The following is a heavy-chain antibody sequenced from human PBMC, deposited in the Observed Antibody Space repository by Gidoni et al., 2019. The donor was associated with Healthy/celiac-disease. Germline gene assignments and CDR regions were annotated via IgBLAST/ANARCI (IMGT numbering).Heavy chain of an antibody. D-gene: IGHD3-3*01. CDR3: ARIRGYDFWSGYHDY. V-gene: IGHV2-26*01. CDR1: GFSLTNARMG. Sequence: QVTLKESGPVLVKPTETLTLTCPVSGFSLTNARMGVSWIRQPPGKALEWLAHIFSNDEKSYRTSLKSRLTISKDTSKSQVVLTMTNMDPVDTATYYCARIRGYDFWSGYHDYWGQGTLVTVSS. J-gene: IGHJ4*02. CDR2: IFSNDEK.